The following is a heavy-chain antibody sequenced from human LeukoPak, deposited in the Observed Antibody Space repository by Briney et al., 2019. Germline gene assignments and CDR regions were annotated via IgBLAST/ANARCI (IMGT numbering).Heavy chain of an antibody. CDR1: GASVSSTY. CDR2: IYYGGDT. CDR3: ARSPYGHGSGSREVDI. V-gene: IGHV4-59*08. J-gene: IGHJ3*02. Sequence: SETLSLTCTVSGASVSSTYWSWSRQPPGMGLEWIGYIYYGGDTNSNPSLKSRVTISLDMSKNQFSLKLTSVTAADTAVYYCARSPYGHGSGSREVDIWGQGTMVTVSS. D-gene: IGHD3-10*01.